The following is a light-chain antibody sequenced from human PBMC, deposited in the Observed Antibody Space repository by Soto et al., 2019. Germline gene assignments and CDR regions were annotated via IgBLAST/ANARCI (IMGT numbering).Light chain of an antibody. J-gene: IGLJ7*01. CDR3: QTWGTGSAV. V-gene: IGLV4-69*01. Sequence: QLVLTQSPSASASLGASVKLTCTLSSGHSSYAIAWHQQQPEKGPRYLMKLNSDGSHSKGDGIPDRFSGSSSGAERSLTIASLQSADEADYYCQTWGTGSAVFGGGTQLTVL. CDR1: SGHSSYA. CDR2: LNSDGSH.